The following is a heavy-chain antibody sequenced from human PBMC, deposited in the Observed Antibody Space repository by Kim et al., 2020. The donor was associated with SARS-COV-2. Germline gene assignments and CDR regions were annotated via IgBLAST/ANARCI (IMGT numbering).Heavy chain of an antibody. CDR3: AREGYSSSWYSYYYYYAMDV. J-gene: IGHJ6*02. Sequence: ASVKVSCKASGYTFTSYAMNWVRQAPGQGLEWMGWINTNTGNPTYAQGFTGRFVFSLDTSVSTAYLQISSLKAEDTAMYYCAREGYSSSWYSYYYYYAMDVWGQGTTVTVSS. D-gene: IGHD6-13*01. CDR2: INTNTGNP. V-gene: IGHV7-4-1*02. CDR1: GYTFTSYA.